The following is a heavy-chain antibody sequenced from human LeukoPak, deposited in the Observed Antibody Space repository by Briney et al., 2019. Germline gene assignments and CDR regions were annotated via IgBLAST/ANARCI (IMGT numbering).Heavy chain of an antibody. CDR3: ARVEYTIFGVVIMDV. CDR2: IYYSGST. D-gene: IGHD3-3*01. V-gene: IGHV4-30-4*02. J-gene: IGHJ6*04. Sequence: SETLSLTCTVSGGSISSGDYYWSWIRQPPGKGLEWIGYIYYSGSTYYNPSLKSRVTISVDTSKNQFSLKLSSVTAADTAVYYCARVEYTIFGVVIMDVWGKGTTVTVSS. CDR1: GGSISSGDYY.